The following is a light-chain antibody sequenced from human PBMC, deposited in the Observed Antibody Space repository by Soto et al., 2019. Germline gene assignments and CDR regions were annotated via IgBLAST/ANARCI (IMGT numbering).Light chain of an antibody. CDR3: CSYTTSNTRQVV. CDR1: SSEVGGYNY. CDR2: DVT. J-gene: IGLJ1*01. Sequence: QSVLTQPASLSGAPGQSVTISCTGTSSEVGGYNYVSWYQQQPGKAPKFMIYDVTNRPSGVSNRFSGSKSGNTASLTISGLQAEDEADYYCCSYTTSNTRQVVFGTGTKVTVL. V-gene: IGLV2-14*01.